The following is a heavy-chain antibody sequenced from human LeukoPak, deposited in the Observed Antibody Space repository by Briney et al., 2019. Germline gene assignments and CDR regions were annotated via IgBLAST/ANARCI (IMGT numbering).Heavy chain of an antibody. V-gene: IGHV4-34*01. CDR2: INHSGGT. D-gene: IGHD6-13*01. J-gene: IGHJ4*02. Sequence: PSETLSLTCAVYGGSFSGYYWSCIRQPPGKGLEWIGEINHSGGTNYNPSLKSRVTISVDTSKNQFSLKLSSVTAADTAVYYCARAPRPIAAPFDYWGQGTLVTVSS. CDR1: GGSFSGYY. CDR3: ARAPRPIAAPFDY.